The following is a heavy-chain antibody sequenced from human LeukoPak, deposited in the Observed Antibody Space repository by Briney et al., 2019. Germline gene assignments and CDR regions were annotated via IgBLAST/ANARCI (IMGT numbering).Heavy chain of an antibody. CDR2: INHSGST. D-gene: IGHD6-19*01. J-gene: IGHJ5*02. CDR3: ARVVAAVADNWFDP. CDR1: GGSFSGYY. Sequence: KPSETLSLTCAVYGGSFSGYYWSWIRQPPGKGLEWIEEINHSGSTNYNPSLKSRVTISVDTSKNQFSLKLSSVTAADTAVYYCARVVAAVADNWFDPWGQGTLVTVSS. V-gene: IGHV4-34*01.